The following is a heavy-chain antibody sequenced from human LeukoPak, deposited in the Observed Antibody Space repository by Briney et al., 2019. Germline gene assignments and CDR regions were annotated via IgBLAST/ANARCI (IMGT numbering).Heavy chain of an antibody. CDR2: ISGSGGST. V-gene: IGHV3-23*01. CDR1: GFTFSSYA. Sequence: PGGSLRLSCAASGFTFSSYAMSWVRRAPGKGLEWVSAISGSGGSTYYADSVKGRFTISRDNSKNTLYLQMNSLRAEDTAVYYCAKGLSYGGNRGFDYWGQGTLVTVSS. CDR3: AKGLSYGGNRGFDY. J-gene: IGHJ4*02. D-gene: IGHD4-23*01.